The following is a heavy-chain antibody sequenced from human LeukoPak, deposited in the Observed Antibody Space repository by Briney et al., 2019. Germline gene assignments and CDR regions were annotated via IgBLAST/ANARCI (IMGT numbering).Heavy chain of an antibody. CDR3: AREGGYDSSGYYHFDY. V-gene: IGHV4-59*12. Sequence: PSETLSLTCTVSGGSISSYYWSWIRQPPGKGLEWIGYIYYSGSTYYNPSLKSRVTISVDTSKNQFSLKLSSVTAADTAVYYCAREGGYDSSGYYHFDYWGQGTLVTVSS. CDR2: IYYSGST. CDR1: GGSISSYY. J-gene: IGHJ4*02. D-gene: IGHD3-22*01.